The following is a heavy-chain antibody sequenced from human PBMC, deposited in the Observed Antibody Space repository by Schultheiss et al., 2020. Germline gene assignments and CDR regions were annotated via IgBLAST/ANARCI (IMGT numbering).Heavy chain of an antibody. CDR3: ASFLRYYYDTSGYYDKYHFDY. CDR1: GGSISSGGYS. Sequence: SETLSLTCAVSGGSISSGGYSWSWIRQPPGKGLEWIGYIDFSGSTNYNPSLKGRVTASADTSKNQFSLKLSSVTAADTAVYFCASFLRYYYDTSGYYDKYHFDYWGQGTLVTVSS. D-gene: IGHD3-22*01. V-gene: IGHV4-61*08. J-gene: IGHJ4*02. CDR2: IDFSGST.